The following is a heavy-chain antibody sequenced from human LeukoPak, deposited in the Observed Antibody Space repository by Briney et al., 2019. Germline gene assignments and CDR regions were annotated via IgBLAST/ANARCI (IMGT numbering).Heavy chain of an antibody. Sequence: PGGSLRLSCAASGFTFSSYEMNWVRQAPGKGLEWVSYISSSGSTIYYADSVKGRFTISRDNSKNTLYLQMNSLRAEDTAVYYCAKDPRWELRLGYFRHWGQGTLVTVSS. CDR3: AKDPRWELRLGYFRH. D-gene: IGHD1-26*01. CDR2: ISSSGSTI. J-gene: IGHJ1*01. CDR1: GFTFSSYE. V-gene: IGHV3-48*03.